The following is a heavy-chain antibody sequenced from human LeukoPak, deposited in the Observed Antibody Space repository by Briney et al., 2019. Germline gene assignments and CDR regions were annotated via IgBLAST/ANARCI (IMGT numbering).Heavy chain of an antibody. V-gene: IGHV4-4*09. Sequence: SETLSLTCTVSGGSISSYYWSWIRQPPGKGLEWIGYIYTGGSTNYSPSLKSRVTISVDTSKNQFSLKLSSVTAADTAVYYCARTTVTTFWHYYYYMDVWGKGTTVTVSS. CDR2: IYTGGST. CDR3: ARTTVTTFWHYYYYMDV. D-gene: IGHD4-17*01. J-gene: IGHJ6*03. CDR1: GGSISSYY.